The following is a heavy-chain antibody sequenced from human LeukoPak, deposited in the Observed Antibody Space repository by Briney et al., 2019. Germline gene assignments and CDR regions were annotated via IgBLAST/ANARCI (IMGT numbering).Heavy chain of an antibody. CDR1: GFSVSGYY. V-gene: IGHV3-66*01. J-gene: IGHJ5*01. Sequence: PGGSLRLSCAASGFSVSGYYMSWVRQAPEKGLEWVSVTWTAGSSNYAASVEGRFTVSRDNSKNTLFLQMNSLRDEDTAVYYCVRGPSGNPTDSWGQGTLVTVSS. CDR3: VRGPSGNPTDS. D-gene: IGHD1-26*01. CDR2: TWTAGSS.